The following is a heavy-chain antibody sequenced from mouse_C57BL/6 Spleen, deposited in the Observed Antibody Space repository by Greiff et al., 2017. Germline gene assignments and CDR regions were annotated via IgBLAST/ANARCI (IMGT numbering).Heavy chain of an antibody. Sequence: VQLQQSGAELVMPGASVKLSCKASGYTFTSYWMHWVKQRPGQGLEWIGEIDPSDSYTNYDQKFKGKSTLTVDKSSSTAYMQLSSLTSEDSAVYYCARGDYYGSSFDYWGQGTTLTVSS. D-gene: IGHD1-1*01. J-gene: IGHJ2*01. CDR3: ARGDYYGSSFDY. V-gene: IGHV1-69*01. CDR1: GYTFTSYW. CDR2: IDPSDSYT.